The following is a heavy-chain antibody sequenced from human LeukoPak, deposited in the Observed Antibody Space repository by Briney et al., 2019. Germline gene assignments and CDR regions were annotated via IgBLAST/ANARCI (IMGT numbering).Heavy chain of an antibody. J-gene: IGHJ4*02. Sequence: GGSLRLSCAASGFTFSSYWMHWVRQAPGKGLVWVSRINSDGSSTSYADSVKGRFTISRDNAKNTLYLQMNSLRAEDTAVYYCAKDQYYDSSGYPKFDYWGQGTLVTVSS. CDR3: AKDQYYDSSGYPKFDY. CDR1: GFTFSSYW. D-gene: IGHD3-22*01. CDR2: INSDGSST. V-gene: IGHV3-74*01.